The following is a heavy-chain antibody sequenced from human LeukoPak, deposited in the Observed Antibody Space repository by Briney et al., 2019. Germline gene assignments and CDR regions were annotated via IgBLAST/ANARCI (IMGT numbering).Heavy chain of an antibody. J-gene: IGHJ4*02. CDR3: ARQGGYSSSFFDY. CDR2: ISSSSSYI. Sequence: GGSLRLSCAASGFTFSSYSMNWVRQAPGKGLEWVSSISSSSSYIYYADSVKGRFTISRDNAKNSLYPQMNSLRAEDTAAYYCARQGGYSSSFFDYWGQGTLVTVSS. D-gene: IGHD6-13*01. V-gene: IGHV3-21*01. CDR1: GFTFSSYS.